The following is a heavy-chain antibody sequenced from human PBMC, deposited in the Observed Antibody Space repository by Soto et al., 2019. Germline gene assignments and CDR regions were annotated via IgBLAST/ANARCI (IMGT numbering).Heavy chain of an antibody. CDR2: IYYSGTT. Sequence: WTWIRQPPGKGLEWMGYIYYSGTTTNYNPSLKSRVTLSVDTSKNQFSLKLSSVTAADTAVYYCARLGGSYAVPHFDYSGQGTLSPSPQ. D-gene: IGHD1-26*01. V-gene: IGHV4-59*08. J-gene: IGHJ4*02. CDR3: ARLGGSYAVPHFDY.